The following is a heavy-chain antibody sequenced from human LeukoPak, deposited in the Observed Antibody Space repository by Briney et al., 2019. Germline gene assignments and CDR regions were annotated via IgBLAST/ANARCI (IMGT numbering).Heavy chain of an antibody. CDR1: GFTFSSYA. CDR3: AKAPVTSCRGAFCYPFDS. Sequence: PGGSLRLSCAASGFTFSSYAMSWVRQAPGKGLEWVSTISGSVVSTYYADSVRGRFTISRDNSRNTMYLQMNSLRVEDAAVYYCAKAPVTSCRGAFCYPFDSWGQGTLVTVSS. V-gene: IGHV3-23*01. D-gene: IGHD2-15*01. CDR2: ISGSVVST. J-gene: IGHJ4*02.